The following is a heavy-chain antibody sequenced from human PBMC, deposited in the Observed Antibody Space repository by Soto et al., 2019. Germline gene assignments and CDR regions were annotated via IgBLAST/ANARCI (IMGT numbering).Heavy chain of an antibody. Sequence: QVELVQSGAEVKNPVSSVKVSCQASEDTFRNYAISWVRQAPGQGLEGMGGIIPIFGTANYAQKFQGRVTITADTSANTVYLELSSLRSEDTAVYYCASTKYDSSAYYYWYLGLWGRGTLVTVSS. CDR2: IIPIFGTA. J-gene: IGHJ2*01. CDR3: ASTKYDSSAYYYWYLGL. V-gene: IGHV1-69*06. D-gene: IGHD3-22*01. CDR1: EDTFRNYA.